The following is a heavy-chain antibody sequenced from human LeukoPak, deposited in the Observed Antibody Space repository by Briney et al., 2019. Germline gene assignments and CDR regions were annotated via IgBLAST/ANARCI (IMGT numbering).Heavy chain of an antibody. CDR2: ISSSGSTI. V-gene: IGHV3-11*04. CDR1: GFTFSDYY. D-gene: IGHD3-3*01. Sequence: GGSLRLSCAASGFTFSDYYMSWIRQAPGKGLEWVSYISSSGSTIYYADSVKGRFTISRDTSKNTLYLQMNSLRAEDTAVYYCARESVFGVVIINAFDIWGQGTMVTVSS. J-gene: IGHJ3*02. CDR3: ARESVFGVVIINAFDI.